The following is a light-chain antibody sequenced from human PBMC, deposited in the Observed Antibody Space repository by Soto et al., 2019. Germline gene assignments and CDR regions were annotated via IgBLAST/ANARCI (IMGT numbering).Light chain of an antibody. J-gene: IGLJ2*01. CDR1: SSNIGNNA. CDR3: AAWDDSLNGLV. V-gene: IGLV1-36*01. Sequence: QSVLTQPPSVSEAPRHRVTISCSGSSSNIGNNAVNWYQQLPGKAPKLLIYYDDLLPSGVSDRFSGSKSDTSASLAISGLQSEDEADYYCAAWDDSLNGLVFGGGTKLTVL. CDR2: YDD.